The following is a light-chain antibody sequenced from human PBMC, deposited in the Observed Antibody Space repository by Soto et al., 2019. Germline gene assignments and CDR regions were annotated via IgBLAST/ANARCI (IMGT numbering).Light chain of an antibody. J-gene: IGKJ1*01. CDR2: KAS. V-gene: IGKV1-5*03. CDR3: QQYKRRT. Sequence: DIQMTQSPSTLSASVGDRVTITCRASQSISSWLAWYQQKPGKAPKLLIYKASSLESGVPSRFSGSGSGTEFTLTISSLQPDDFATYYCQQYKRRTFGQGTKVEIK. CDR1: QSISSW.